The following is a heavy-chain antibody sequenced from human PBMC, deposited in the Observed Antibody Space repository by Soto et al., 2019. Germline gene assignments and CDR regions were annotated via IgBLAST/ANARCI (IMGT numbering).Heavy chain of an antibody. D-gene: IGHD5-12*01. V-gene: IGHV1-3*05. CDR3: ARAVAGPADFDY. CDR1: GYTFTGYA. CDR2: INAGNGNT. J-gene: IGHJ4*02. Sequence: QVQLVQSGAEEKKPGASVKVSCKASGYTFTGYAMHWVRQAPGQRLEWMGWINAGNGNTKYSQKFQGRVTITRDTSAGTAHMELSSPRSEDTAVYYCARAVAGPADFDYWGQGTLVTVSS.